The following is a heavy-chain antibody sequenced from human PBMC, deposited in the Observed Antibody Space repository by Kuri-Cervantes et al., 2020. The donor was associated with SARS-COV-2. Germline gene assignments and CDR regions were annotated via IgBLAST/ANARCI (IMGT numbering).Heavy chain of an antibody. V-gene: IGHV4-4*07. D-gene: IGHD2-2*01. CDR1: GGSISSYY. CDR2: IYTSGST. CDR3: AREWRNVVVVPAALDDAFGT. Sequence: SETLSLTCTVSGGSISSYYWSWIRQPAGKGLEWIGRIYTSGSTNYNPSLKSRVTMSVDTSKNQFSLKLSSVTAADTAVYYCAREWRNVVVVPAALDDAFGTWGQGTMVTVSS. J-gene: IGHJ3*02.